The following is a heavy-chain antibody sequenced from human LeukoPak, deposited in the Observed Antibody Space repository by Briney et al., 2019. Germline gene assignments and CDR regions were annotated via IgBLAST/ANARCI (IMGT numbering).Heavy chain of an antibody. CDR2: INHSGST. Sequence: SETLSLTCAVYGGSFSGYYWSWIRQPPGKGLEWIGEINHSGSTNYNPSLKSRVTISVDTSKNQFSLKLSSVTAADTAVYYCARPHLLWFGEFGGPDYWGQGTLVTVSS. CDR3: ARPHLLWFGEFGGPDY. CDR1: GGSFSGYY. D-gene: IGHD3-10*01. J-gene: IGHJ4*02. V-gene: IGHV4-34*01.